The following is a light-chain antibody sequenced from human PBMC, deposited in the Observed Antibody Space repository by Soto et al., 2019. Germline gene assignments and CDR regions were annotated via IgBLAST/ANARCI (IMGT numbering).Light chain of an antibody. Sequence: DIQMTQSPSSLSASVGDRVTINCRASQTISSYLNWYQQKPGKATKLLIYGASALQSGVHPRFRGSGCGTDFTLTIRSLQPEEFATYFCQQSYNLPRTFGPGTKEDIK. J-gene: IGKJ3*01. CDR3: QQSYNLPRT. CDR1: QTISSY. V-gene: IGKV1-39*01. CDR2: GAS.